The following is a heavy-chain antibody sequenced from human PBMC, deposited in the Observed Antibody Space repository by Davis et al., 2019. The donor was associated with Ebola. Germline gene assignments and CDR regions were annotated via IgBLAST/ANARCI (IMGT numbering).Heavy chain of an antibody. D-gene: IGHD5-18*01. J-gene: IGHJ4*02. CDR3: AKDKYSYDHYYFDY. CDR2: ISSSSSYT. V-gene: IGHV3-21*04. CDR1: GFTFSSYS. Sequence: GGSLRLSCAASGFTFSSYSMNWVRQAPGKGLEWVSSISSSSSYTYYADSVKGRFTISRDNSKNTLYLQMNSLRAEDTAIYYCAKDKYSYDHYYFDYWGQGTLVTVSS.